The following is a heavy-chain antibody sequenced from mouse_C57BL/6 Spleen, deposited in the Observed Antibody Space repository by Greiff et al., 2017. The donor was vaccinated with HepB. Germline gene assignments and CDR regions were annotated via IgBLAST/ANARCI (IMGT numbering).Heavy chain of an antibody. Sequence: EVKLVESGGGLVKPGGSLKLSCAASGFTFSSYAMSWVRQTPEKRLEWVATISDGGSYTYYPDNVKGRFTISRDNAKNNLYLQMSHLKSEDTAMYYCARVGTTVHWYFDVWGTGTTVTVSS. D-gene: IGHD1-1*01. J-gene: IGHJ1*03. CDR2: ISDGGSYT. CDR1: GFTFSSYA. CDR3: ARVGTTVHWYFDV. V-gene: IGHV5-4*03.